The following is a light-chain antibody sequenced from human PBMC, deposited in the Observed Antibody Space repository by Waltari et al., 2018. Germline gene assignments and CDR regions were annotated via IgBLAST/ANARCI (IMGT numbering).Light chain of an antibody. CDR1: QGISSY. CDR3: LQHNSYPLT. J-gene: IGKJ4*01. CDR2: AAT. Sequence: DIQMTQSPSSLSASVGDTVPITCRESQGISSYLSWFQQKPGKAPRLLMYAATTLQSGVPSRFSGSGSGTEFTLTISSLQAEDFAAYYCLQHNSYPLTFGGGTKVEIK. V-gene: IGKV1-17*01.